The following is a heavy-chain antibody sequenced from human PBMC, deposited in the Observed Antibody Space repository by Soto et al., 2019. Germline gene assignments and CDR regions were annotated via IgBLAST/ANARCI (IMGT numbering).Heavy chain of an antibody. CDR1: GFSFTSYA. CDR2: ITFSGGDT. CDR3: AKVGFGDLDH. D-gene: IGHD3-10*01. V-gene: IGHV3-23*01. J-gene: IGHJ4*02. Sequence: EVQLLESGGGLVQPGGSLRLSCEASGFSFTSYAMAWVRQAPGEGLEWVSTITFSGGDTYYADSVKGRFTISRDNSRNTVYLQMNSLRAEDTAAYYCAKVGFGDLDHWGLGTRVTVSS.